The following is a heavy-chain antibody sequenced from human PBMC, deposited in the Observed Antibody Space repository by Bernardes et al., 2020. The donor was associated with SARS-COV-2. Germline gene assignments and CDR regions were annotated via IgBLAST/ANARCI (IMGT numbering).Heavy chain of an antibody. CDR3: AREYTYGFDS. CDR2: ISTGGSTK. Sequence: GSMSLSCSASGFTFSSSVMNWVRQAPGKGLEWVSYISTGGSTKYYADSVKGRFTISRDNAKNSLYLQMNSLRAEDTAVYYCAREYTYGFDSWGQGTLVTVSS. CDR1: GFTFSSSV. V-gene: IGHV3-48*03. J-gene: IGHJ4*02. D-gene: IGHD5-18*01.